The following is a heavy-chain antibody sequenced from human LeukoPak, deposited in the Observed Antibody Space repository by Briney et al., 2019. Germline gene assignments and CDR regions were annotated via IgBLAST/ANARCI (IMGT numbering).Heavy chain of an antibody. D-gene: IGHD2-2*01. V-gene: IGHV1-8*01. CDR3: ARGLRKSTSQPFDP. Sequence: ASVKVSCKASGYTFTSYDINWVRQSTGQGLEWVGWMNPNSGNTGYAQKFQGRVTMTRNTSISTAYMELSSLRSEDTAVYYCARGLRKSTSQPFDPWGQGTLVTVSS. CDR1: GYTFTSYD. J-gene: IGHJ5*02. CDR2: MNPNSGNT.